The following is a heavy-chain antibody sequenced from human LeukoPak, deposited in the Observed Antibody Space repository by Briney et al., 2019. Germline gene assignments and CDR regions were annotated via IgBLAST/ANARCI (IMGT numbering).Heavy chain of an antibody. CDR1: GFTFSSFA. CDR3: AKESPYTSPRNYYFDY. D-gene: IGHD5-18*01. Sequence: PGGSLRLSCTASGFTFSSFAMSWVRQAPGKGPEWVSALSNSATATYYADSVKGRFTISRDNSKNTLYLQMNSLRAEDTAIYYCAKESPYTSPRNYYFDYWGQGTLVTVSS. V-gene: IGHV3-23*01. CDR2: LSNSATAT. J-gene: IGHJ4*02.